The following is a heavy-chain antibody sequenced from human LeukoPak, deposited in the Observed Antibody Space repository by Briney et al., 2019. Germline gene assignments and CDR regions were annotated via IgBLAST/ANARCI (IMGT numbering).Heavy chain of an antibody. CDR2: ISGSGSTT. Sequence: PGGSLRLSCAASGFSFNIYAMSWVRQAPGKGLEWVSAISGSGSTTYYADSVKGRFTISRDNSKNTLFLQMNSLTAEDTAIYSCARPRLEYCSGGSCFDAFDIWGQGTMVTVSS. V-gene: IGHV3-23*01. J-gene: IGHJ3*02. CDR3: ARPRLEYCSGGSCFDAFDI. CDR1: GFSFNIYA. D-gene: IGHD2-15*01.